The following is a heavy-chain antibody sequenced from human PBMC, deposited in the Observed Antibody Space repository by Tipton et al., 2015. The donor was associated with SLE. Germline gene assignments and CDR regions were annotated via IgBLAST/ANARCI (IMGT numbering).Heavy chain of an antibody. Sequence: TLSLTCTVSGASISSYYWSWIRQPPGKGLEWIGSIYHSGSTYYNLSLKSRVTISVDTSKNQFSLKLSSVTAADTAVYYCARRRYSSSSRPYWYFDLWGRGTLVTVSS. CDR2: IYHSGST. D-gene: IGHD6-6*01. CDR3: ARRRYSSSSRPYWYFDL. CDR1: GASISSYY. J-gene: IGHJ2*01. V-gene: IGHV4-59*08.